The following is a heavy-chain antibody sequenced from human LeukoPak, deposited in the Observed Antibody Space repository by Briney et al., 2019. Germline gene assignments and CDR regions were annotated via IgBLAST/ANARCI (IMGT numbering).Heavy chain of an antibody. CDR1: GFTFSSYA. V-gene: IGHV3-30*04. J-gene: IGHJ4*02. D-gene: IGHD3-16*01. CDR2: ISYDGSNK. Sequence: GRSLRLSCAASGFTFSSYAMHWVRQAPGKGLEWVAVISYDGSNKYYADSVKGRFTIFRDNSKNTLYLQMNSLRAEDTAVYYCARARGAFDYWGQGTLVTVSS. CDR3: ARARGAFDY.